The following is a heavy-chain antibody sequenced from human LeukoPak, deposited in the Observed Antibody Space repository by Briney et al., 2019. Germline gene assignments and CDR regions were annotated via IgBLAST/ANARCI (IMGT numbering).Heavy chain of an antibody. V-gene: IGHV4-59*08. CDR2: IYYSGST. CDR3: ARRHDTAMVSDL. Sequence: PSETLSLTCTVSGGSISSYYWSWIRQPPGKGLEWIGYIYYSGSTNYNPSLKGRVTISVDTSRNQFSLKLSSVTAADTAVYYCARRHDTAMVSDLWGRGTLVTVSS. D-gene: IGHD5-18*01. CDR1: GGSISSYY. J-gene: IGHJ2*01.